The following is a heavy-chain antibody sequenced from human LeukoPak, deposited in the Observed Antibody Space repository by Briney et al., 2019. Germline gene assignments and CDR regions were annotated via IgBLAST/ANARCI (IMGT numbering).Heavy chain of an antibody. CDR3: ARDAPQWRNAFDF. D-gene: IGHD6-19*01. J-gene: IGHJ3*01. CDR1: GYSFTSCG. Sequence: ASVKVSCKASGYSFTSCGICWARQAPGQGLEWMGWVSAYNGDTNYAQKFRGRVTMTRDTSTSTAYMELRKLRSDDTAVYYCARDAPQWRNAFDFWGHGTMVTVSS. V-gene: IGHV1-18*01. CDR2: VSAYNGDT.